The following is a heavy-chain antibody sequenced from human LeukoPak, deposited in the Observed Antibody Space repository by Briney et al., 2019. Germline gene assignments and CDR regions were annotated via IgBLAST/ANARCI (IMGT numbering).Heavy chain of an antibody. Sequence: SETLSLTCGVYGASFSGYYWSWIRQPPGKGLEWIGEINHSGGTNYNPSLKSRVTLSVDLSKNHFSLKLTSVTAAATAVYYCARGREAVTAKLPDWSAPGGQEFWATVSS. D-gene: IGHD4-23*01. CDR2: INHSGGT. CDR3: ARGREAVTAKLPDWSAP. CDR1: GASFSGYY. V-gene: IGHV4-34*01. J-gene: IGHJ5*02.